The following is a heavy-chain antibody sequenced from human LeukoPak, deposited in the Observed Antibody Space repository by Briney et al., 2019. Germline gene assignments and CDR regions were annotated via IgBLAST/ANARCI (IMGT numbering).Heavy chain of an antibody. J-gene: IGHJ4*02. V-gene: IGHV3-11*01. Sequence: GGSLRLSCAASGFTFSDYYMSWIRQAPGQGLEWVSYISSSGSTIYYADSVKGRFTISRDNAKNSLYLQMNSLRAEDTAVYYCARGYTYYYDSSGYSYWGQGTLVTVSS. CDR1: GFTFSDYY. CDR2: ISSSGSTI. D-gene: IGHD3-22*01. CDR3: ARGYTYYYDSSGYSY.